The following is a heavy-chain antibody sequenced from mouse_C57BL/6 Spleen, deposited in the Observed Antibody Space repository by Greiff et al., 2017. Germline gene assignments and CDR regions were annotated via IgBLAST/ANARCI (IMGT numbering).Heavy chain of an antibody. CDR1: GYTFTSYW. Sequence: QVQLQQPGAELVKPGASVKLSCKASGYTFTSYWMHWVKQGPGQGLEWIGMIHPNSGSTNYNEKFKSKATLTVDKSSSTAYMQLSSLTSEDSAVYYCARPLTGTDWYFDVWGTGTTVTVSS. CDR2: IHPNSGST. V-gene: IGHV1-64*01. D-gene: IGHD4-1*01. J-gene: IGHJ1*03. CDR3: ARPLTGTDWYFDV.